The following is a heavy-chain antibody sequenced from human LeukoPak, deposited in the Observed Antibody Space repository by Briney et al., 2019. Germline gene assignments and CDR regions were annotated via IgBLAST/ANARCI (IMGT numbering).Heavy chain of an antibody. CDR2: IYYSGST. D-gene: IGHD3-22*01. Sequence: SETLSLTCTVSGGSISIYYWSWIRQPPGKGLERIGYIYYSGSTNYNPSLKSRVTISVDTSKNQFSLKLSSVTAADTAVYYCARGYYDSSGYWSIDYWGQGTLVTVSS. CDR3: ARGYYDSSGYWSIDY. J-gene: IGHJ4*02. CDR1: GGSISIYY. V-gene: IGHV4-59*01.